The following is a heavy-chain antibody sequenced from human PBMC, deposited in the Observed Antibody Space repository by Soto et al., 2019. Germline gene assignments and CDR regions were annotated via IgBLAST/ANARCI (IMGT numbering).Heavy chain of an antibody. V-gene: IGHV1-69*02. D-gene: IGHD1-1*01. CDR2: IIPILGIA. Sequence: QVQLVQSGAEVKKPGSSVKVSCKASGGTFSSYTISWVRQAPGQGLEWMGRIIPILGIANYAQKFQGRVTITADKATSTADMELSSLRSEDTAVYYCARGEHYGMDVWGQGTTVTVSS. CDR1: GGTFSSYT. CDR3: ARGEHYGMDV. J-gene: IGHJ6*02.